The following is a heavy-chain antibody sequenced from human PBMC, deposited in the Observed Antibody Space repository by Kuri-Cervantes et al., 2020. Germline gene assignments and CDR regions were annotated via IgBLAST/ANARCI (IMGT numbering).Heavy chain of an antibody. D-gene: IGHD3-3*01. J-gene: IGHJ3*02. V-gene: IGHV3-48*04. CDR2: ISSSSSTI. CDR3: ARGRDYDFWSGEAFDI. Sequence: GESLKISCAASGFTFSNAWMSWVRQAPGKGLEWVSYISSSSSTIYYADSVKGRFTISRDNAKNSLYLQMNSLRPEDTALYYCARGRDYDFWSGEAFDIWGQGTMVTVSS. CDR1: GFTFSNAW.